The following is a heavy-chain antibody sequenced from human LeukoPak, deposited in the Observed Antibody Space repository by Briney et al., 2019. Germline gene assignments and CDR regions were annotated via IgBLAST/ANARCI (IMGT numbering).Heavy chain of an antibody. CDR3: AREIVGTIKSYFDY. J-gene: IGHJ4*02. CDR1: GFTFSSYW. CDR2: IRQDGDLK. Sequence: PGGSLRLSCTGSGFTFSSYWMSWVRQAPGKGLEWVANIRQDGDLKHYMDSVRGRFTISRDNAENSLYLQMNSLRAEDTAIYYCAREIVGTIKSYFDYWDQGTLVTASS. V-gene: IGHV3-7*01. D-gene: IGHD1-26*01.